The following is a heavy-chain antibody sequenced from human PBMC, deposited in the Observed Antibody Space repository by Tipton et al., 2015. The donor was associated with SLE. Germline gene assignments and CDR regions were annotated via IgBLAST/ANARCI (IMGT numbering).Heavy chain of an antibody. CDR1: GFTVTSNF. CDR2: IYSGGRT. CDR3: ASPGFYYYGMDV. J-gene: IGHJ6*02. D-gene: IGHD7-27*01. Sequence: GSLRLSCAASGFTVTSNFMNWIRQAPGKGLEWVSVIYSGGRTHYADSVKGRFTISRDNSKNTLFLQMNSLRAEDTAVYYCASPGFYYYGMDVWGQGTTVTVSS. V-gene: IGHV3-53*05.